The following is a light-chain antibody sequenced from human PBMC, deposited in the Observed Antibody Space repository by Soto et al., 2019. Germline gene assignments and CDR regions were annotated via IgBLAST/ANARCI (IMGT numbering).Light chain of an antibody. Sequence: EIVLTQSPGTLSLSPGDRVTLSCRASQRVSSNYLAWYQQKPGQAPRLLIYATSARATGIPDRFSGSGSRTDFTLTIRRLEHEDFTMYYCKQYGDYNSPRYSFGQGTRLEI. V-gene: IGKV3-20*01. J-gene: IGKJ2*03. CDR2: ATS. CDR3: KQYGDYNSPRYS. CDR1: QRVSSNY.